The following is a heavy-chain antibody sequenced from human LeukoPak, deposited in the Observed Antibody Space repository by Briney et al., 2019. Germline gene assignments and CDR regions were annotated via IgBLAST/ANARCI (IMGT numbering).Heavy chain of an antibody. V-gene: IGHV4-38-2*02. CDR1: GYSSSSGYY. J-gene: IGHJ4*02. CDR2: IDHSGST. D-gene: IGHD6-19*01. Sequence: PSETLSLTCTVSGYSSSSGYYWGWIRQPPGKGLGWIGRIDHSGSTCYNPSLKSRVTISVDTSQNQCSLKLSSVTAADTAVYYCARFAQWPKYYFDYWGQGTLVTVSS. CDR3: ARFAQWPKYYFDY.